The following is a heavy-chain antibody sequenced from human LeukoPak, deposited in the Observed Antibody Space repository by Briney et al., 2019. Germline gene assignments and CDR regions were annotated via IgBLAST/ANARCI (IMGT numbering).Heavy chain of an antibody. CDR1: GFTFSNAW. D-gene: IGHD6-13*01. Sequence: GGSLRLSCAASGFTFSNAWMSWVRQAPGKGLEWVAVISYDGSNKYYADSVKGRFTISRDNSKNTLYLQMNSLRAEDTAVYYCARDFGSPYSSSPPNWGGDYWGQGTLVTVSS. V-gene: IGHV3-30*03. CDR2: ISYDGSNK. J-gene: IGHJ4*02. CDR3: ARDFGSPYSSSPPNWGGDY.